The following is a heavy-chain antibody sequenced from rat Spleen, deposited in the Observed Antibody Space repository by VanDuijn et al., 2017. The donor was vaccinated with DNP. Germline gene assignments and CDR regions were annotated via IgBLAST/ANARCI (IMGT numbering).Heavy chain of an antibody. J-gene: IGHJ2*01. Sequence: EVQLVESGGGLVQPGRSLKLSCAASGFTFSDYYMAWVRQAPATGLEWVAYIGSPAYAPYYTDSVKGRFAISRDNAKSTLYLQMNSLRSEDMATYYCVRWNSGHFDYWGQGVMVTVSS. CDR2: IGSPAYAP. D-gene: IGHD4-3*01. CDR3: VRWNSGHFDY. V-gene: IGHV5-22*01. CDR1: GFTFSDYY.